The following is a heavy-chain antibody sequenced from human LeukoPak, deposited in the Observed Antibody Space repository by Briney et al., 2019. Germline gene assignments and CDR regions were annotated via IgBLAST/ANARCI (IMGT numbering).Heavy chain of an antibody. V-gene: IGHV3-23*01. CDR1: GFTFTDYA. Sequence: GGSLRLSCAASGFTFTDYAMSWVRQTPGKGLEWVATFSGGVDTTYYANSVRGRFTISRDNSKNTLDLQMNSLRAEDTTVYYCAKATLRPWSGARCYYFDNWGQGALVTVSS. J-gene: IGHJ4*02. D-gene: IGHD3-3*01. CDR3: AKATLRPWSGARCYYFDN. CDR2: FSGGVDTT.